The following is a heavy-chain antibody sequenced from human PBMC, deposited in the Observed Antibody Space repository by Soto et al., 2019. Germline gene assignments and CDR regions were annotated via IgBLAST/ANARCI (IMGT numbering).Heavy chain of an antibody. J-gene: IGHJ4*02. CDR2: ISAYSGNT. CDR3: ARWNDDFWSGYSVGDPDY. Sequence: ASVKVSCKASGYTFTSYGISWVRQAPGQGLEWMGWISAYSGNTNYAQKLQGRVTMTTDTSTSTAYMELRSLRSDDTAVYYCARWNDDFWSGYSVGDPDYWGQGTLVTVSS. V-gene: IGHV1-18*04. CDR1: GYTFTSYG. D-gene: IGHD3-3*01.